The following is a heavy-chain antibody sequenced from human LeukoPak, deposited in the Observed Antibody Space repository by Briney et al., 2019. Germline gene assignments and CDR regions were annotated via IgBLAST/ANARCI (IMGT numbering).Heavy chain of an antibody. V-gene: IGHV3-48*04. J-gene: IGHJ4*02. CDR3: ARDWGREMATIGSLDY. D-gene: IGHD5-24*01. CDR1: GFTFSSYA. CDR2: ISSSGSTI. Sequence: GGSLRLSCAASGFTFSSYAMSWVRQAPGKGLEWVSYISSSGSTIYYADSVKGRFTISRDNAKNSLYLQMNSLRAEDTAVYYCARDWGREMATIGSLDYWGQGTLVTVSS.